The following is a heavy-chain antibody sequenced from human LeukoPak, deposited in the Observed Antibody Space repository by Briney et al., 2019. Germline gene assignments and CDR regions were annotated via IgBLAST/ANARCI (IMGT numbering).Heavy chain of an antibody. CDR1: GFTFSSYA. CDR2: ISGSGGST. Sequence: PGGSLRLSCAASGFTFSSYAMSWVRQAPGKGLEWVSAISGSGGSTYYADSVKGRFTISRDNSKNTLYLQMNSLRAGDTAVYYCAKVPRYYYDSSGYYYFDYWGQGTLVTVSS. CDR3: AKVPRYYYDSSGYYYFDY. D-gene: IGHD3-22*01. J-gene: IGHJ4*02. V-gene: IGHV3-23*01.